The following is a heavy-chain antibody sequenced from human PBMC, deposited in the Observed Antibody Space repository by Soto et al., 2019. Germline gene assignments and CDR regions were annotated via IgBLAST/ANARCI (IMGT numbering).Heavy chain of an antibody. CDR1: GFTFNTYA. V-gene: IGHV3-23*01. CDR3: ARGLHSLFDY. CDR2: ISGSAYST. D-gene: IGHD2-21*01. J-gene: IGHJ4*02. Sequence: PGGSLRLSCAASGFTFNTYAMTWVRQAPGKGLEWVSVISGSAYSTFYADSVKGRFTISRDNSKSTLYLEMNSLRVEDTAVYYCARGLHSLFDYWGQGTLVTVSS.